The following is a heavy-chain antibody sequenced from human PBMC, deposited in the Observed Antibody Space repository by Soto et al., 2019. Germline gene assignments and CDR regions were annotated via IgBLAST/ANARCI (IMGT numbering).Heavy chain of an antibody. CDR2: IYWDGDR. CDR3: AHMANMTIFGVIIDNGVLFDP. Sequence: QITLKESGPTLVKPTQTLTLTCTFSGFSLSTSGAAVGWIRQPPGRALAWLALIYWDGDRRYNPSLQSRLTIDKDTSRNHVALTLTSVDPADTATYYCAHMANMTIFGVIIDNGVLFDPCGQRTLVIVSS. V-gene: IGHV2-5*02. D-gene: IGHD3-3*01. CDR1: GFSLSTSGAA. J-gene: IGHJ5*02.